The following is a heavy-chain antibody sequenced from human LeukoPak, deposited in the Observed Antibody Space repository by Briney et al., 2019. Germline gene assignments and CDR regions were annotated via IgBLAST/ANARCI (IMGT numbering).Heavy chain of an antibody. CDR1: GFKFSSYS. CDR2: ISSSSSYI. V-gene: IGHV3-21*01. J-gene: IGHJ6*03. D-gene: IGHD6-19*01. Sequence: GGSLRLSCAASGFKFSSYSMKWVRQAPGKGLEWVSFISSSSSYIYYADSLKGRFTISRDNAKNSLYLQMNSLRAEDTAVYYCARETAVAPYYYYYMDVWGKGTTVTVS. CDR3: ARETAVAPYYYYYMDV.